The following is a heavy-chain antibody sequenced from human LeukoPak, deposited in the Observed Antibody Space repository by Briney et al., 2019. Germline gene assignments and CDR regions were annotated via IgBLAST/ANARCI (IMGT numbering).Heavy chain of an antibody. V-gene: IGHV1-18*01. CDR2: ISPYNGNT. D-gene: IGHD6-19*01. J-gene: IGHJ4*02. CDR3: ARDLNSSGWHIGVY. CDR1: GYTFTSYD. Sequence: ASVKVSCKASGYTFTSYDINWVRQAPGQGLEWMGWISPYNGNTNYAQKFQGRVTITADESTSTAYMELSSLRSEDTAVYYCARDLNSSGWHIGVYWGQGTLVTVSS.